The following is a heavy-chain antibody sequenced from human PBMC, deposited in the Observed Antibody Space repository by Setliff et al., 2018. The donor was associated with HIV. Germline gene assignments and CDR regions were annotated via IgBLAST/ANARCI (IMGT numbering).Heavy chain of an antibody. D-gene: IGHD3-3*01. CDR2: IYYIGNT. J-gene: IGHJ3*02. CDR3: ARVPRITTLRNAFDI. CDR1: GGSISGGGYY. Sequence: SETPSLTCTVSGGSISGGGYYWSWIRQHPGKGLDWIGNIYYIGNTDYNPSLKSRVTISIDTSKNQFSLKLSSVTAADTAIYYCARVPRITTLRNAFDIWGQGTMVTVSS. V-gene: IGHV4-31*03.